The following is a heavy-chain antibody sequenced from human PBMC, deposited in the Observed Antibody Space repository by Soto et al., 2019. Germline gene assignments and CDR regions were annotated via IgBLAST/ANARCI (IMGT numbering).Heavy chain of an antibody. J-gene: IGHJ6*02. D-gene: IGHD3-3*01. CDR2: IFYSETT. V-gene: IGHV4-31*03. CDR1: GGSISSGGYY. CDR3: ARGFLEWLSHPYYGTDV. Sequence: SETLSLTCTVSGGSISSGGYYWSWIRQHPGKGLEWVGYIFYSETTYHNPSLQSRVTISADTSKNQFSLNLSSVTAADTAVYYCARGFLEWLSHPYYGTDVWGQGTTVTVSS.